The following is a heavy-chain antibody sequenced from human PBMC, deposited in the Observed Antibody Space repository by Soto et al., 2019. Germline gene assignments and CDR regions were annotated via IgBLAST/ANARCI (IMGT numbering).Heavy chain of an antibody. CDR3: AKDMGGCSYTRNYYYYYGMDV. Sequence: GGSLRLSCAASGFTFDDYTMHWVRQAPGKGLEWVSLISWDGGSTYYADSVKGRFTISRDNSKNSLYLQMNSLRTEDTALYYCAKDMGGCSYTRNYYYYYGMDVWGQGTTVTVSS. D-gene: IGHD5-18*01. CDR1: GFTFDDYT. J-gene: IGHJ6*02. V-gene: IGHV3-43*01. CDR2: ISWDGGST.